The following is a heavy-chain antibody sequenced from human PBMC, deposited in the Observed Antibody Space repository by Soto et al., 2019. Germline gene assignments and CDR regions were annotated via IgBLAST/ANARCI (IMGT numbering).Heavy chain of an antibody. D-gene: IGHD3-3*01. CDR2: ISSSGSTI. V-gene: IGHV3-11*01. J-gene: IGHJ3*02. CDR1: GFTFSDYY. Sequence: GGSLRLSCAASGFTFSDYYMSWIRQAPGKGLEWVSYISSSGSTIYYADSVKGRFTISRDNAKNSLYLQMNSLRAEDTAVYYFARDLFPAPFGVVIGGDAFDIWGQGTTVTVSS. CDR3: ARDLFPAPFGVVIGGDAFDI.